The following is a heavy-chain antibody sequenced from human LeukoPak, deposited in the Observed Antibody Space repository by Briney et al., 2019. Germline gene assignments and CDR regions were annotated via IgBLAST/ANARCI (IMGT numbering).Heavy chain of an antibody. CDR1: GYTFTSYY. D-gene: IGHD6-6*01. CDR2: INPSGGST. V-gene: IGHV1-46*01. Sequence: ASVKVSCKASGYTFTSYYMHWVRQAPGQGLEWMGIINPSGGSTSYAQKFQGRVTITTDESTSTAYMELSSLRSEDTAVYYCARDLRQLARDRFDPWGQGTLVTVSS. CDR3: ARDLRQLARDRFDP. J-gene: IGHJ5*02.